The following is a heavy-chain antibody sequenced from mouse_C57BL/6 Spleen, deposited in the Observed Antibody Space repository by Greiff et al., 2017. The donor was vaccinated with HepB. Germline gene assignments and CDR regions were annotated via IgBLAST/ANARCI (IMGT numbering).Heavy chain of an antibody. Sequence: VQLQQSGAELARPGASVKLSCKASGYTFTSYGISWVKQRTGQGLEWIGEIYPRSGNNYYNEKFKGKATLTAEQSSSTAYMELRSLTSEDSAVYFCARKSYSSYYFDYWGQGTTLTVSS. J-gene: IGHJ2*01. CDR1: GYTFTSYG. V-gene: IGHV1-81*01. D-gene: IGHD2-12*01. CDR3: ARKSYSSYYFDY. CDR2: IYPRSGNN.